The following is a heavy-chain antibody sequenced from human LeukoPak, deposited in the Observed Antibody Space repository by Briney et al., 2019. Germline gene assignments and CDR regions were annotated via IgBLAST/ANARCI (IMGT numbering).Heavy chain of an antibody. Sequence: GGSLRLSCAASGFTFSSYGMHWVRQAPGKGLEWVAFIRYDGSNKYYADSVKGRFTISRDNSTNTLYLQMNSLRAEDTAVYYCAKDPKGGARAWRYCSGGSCYSPQFDYWGQGTLVTVSS. V-gene: IGHV3-30*02. D-gene: IGHD2-15*01. CDR1: GFTFSSYG. CDR3: AKDPKGGARAWRYCSGGSCYSPQFDY. CDR2: IRYDGSNK. J-gene: IGHJ4*02.